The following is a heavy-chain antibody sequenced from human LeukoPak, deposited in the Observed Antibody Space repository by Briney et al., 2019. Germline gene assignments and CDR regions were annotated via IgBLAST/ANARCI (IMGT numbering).Heavy chain of an antibody. CDR1: GGSISRYY. D-gene: IGHD6-19*01. CDR3: AGGGQWLAFDY. J-gene: IGHJ4*02. Sequence: SETLSLTCTVSGGSISRYYWSWIRQPPGKGLEWIGYIHYSGTTNYNPSLTSRVTISVDTSKNQFSLKLSSVTAADTAVYYCAGGGQWLAFDYWGQGTLVTVFS. V-gene: IGHV4-59*01. CDR2: IHYSGTT.